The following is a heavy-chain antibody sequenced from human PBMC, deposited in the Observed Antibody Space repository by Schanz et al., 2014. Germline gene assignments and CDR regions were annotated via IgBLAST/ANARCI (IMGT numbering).Heavy chain of an antibody. D-gene: IGHD3-22*01. J-gene: IGHJ4*02. CDR2: ISSSGSYI. CDR1: GFTFSDHY. Sequence: VQLVESGGGLVQPGGSLRLSCAASGFTFSDHYMDWVRQAPGKGLEWVSSISSSGSYIHYADSVKGRFTISRDNAKNTLYLQMNSLRAEDTAVYYCAKDPSHGDYDYYFDYWGQGTLVTVSS. V-gene: IGHV3-11*05. CDR3: AKDPSHGDYDYYFDY.